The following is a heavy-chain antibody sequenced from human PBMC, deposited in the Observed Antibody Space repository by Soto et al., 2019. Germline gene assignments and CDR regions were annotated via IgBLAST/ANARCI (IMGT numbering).Heavy chain of an antibody. J-gene: IGHJ4*02. CDR3: GTDPQVGFCGFNSCSTGDF. D-gene: IGHD2-2*03. Sequence: EVQLLQSGPEVKKPGTTVKLSCRVSGYTFTDFYIHWVRQAPGKGLEWMGLVDPEDGETRYAEQFQGRVTIHADTSIKNGYMELSSLGSGDTAVYYCGTDPQVGFCGFNSCSTGDFWGQGTLVTVSS. CDR2: VDPEDGET. CDR1: GYTFTDFY. V-gene: IGHV1-69-2*01.